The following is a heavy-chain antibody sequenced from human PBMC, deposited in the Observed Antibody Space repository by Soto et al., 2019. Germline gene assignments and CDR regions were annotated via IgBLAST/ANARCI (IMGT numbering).Heavy chain of an antibody. Sequence: PGGSLRLSCSASGFTFRVYSMNWVRQAPGKGLEWVSYITSDERTIHYADSVKGRFTISRDNAKNSVYLQMTSLRAEDTALYYCAKGRSYYYYYGVDVWGQGTTVTVSS. J-gene: IGHJ6*02. CDR3: AKGRSYYYYYGVDV. CDR1: GFTFRVYS. V-gene: IGHV3-48*01. CDR2: ITSDERTI.